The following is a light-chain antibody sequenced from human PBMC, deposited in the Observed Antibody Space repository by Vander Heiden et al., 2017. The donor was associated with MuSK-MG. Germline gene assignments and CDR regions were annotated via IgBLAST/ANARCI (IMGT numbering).Light chain of an antibody. V-gene: IGLV3-19*01. Sequence: SSELTQDPAVSVALGQTVRITCQGDSLRRYYASWYQQKPGQAPILVIYGKNNRPSGIADRFACSSSGNRASLFITRAEAEDEGDYYCNVRDNSSNHLMGFGGGTKLTVL. J-gene: IGLJ2*01. CDR3: NVRDNSSNHLMG. CDR1: SLRRYY. CDR2: GKN.